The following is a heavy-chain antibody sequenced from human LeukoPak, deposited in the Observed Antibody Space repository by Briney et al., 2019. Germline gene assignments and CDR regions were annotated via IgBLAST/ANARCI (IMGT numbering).Heavy chain of an antibody. Sequence: GGSLRLSCAASGFTFSSYAMSWVRQAPGKGLEWVSAISGSGGSTYYADSVKGRFTISRDNSKNTLYLQMNSLRAEDTAVYYCAKYIRDYDSSGYYLEIGYFDYWGQGTLVAVSS. CDR3: AKYIRDYDSSGYYLEIGYFDY. CDR2: ISGSGGST. CDR1: GFTFSSYA. J-gene: IGHJ4*02. D-gene: IGHD3-22*01. V-gene: IGHV3-23*01.